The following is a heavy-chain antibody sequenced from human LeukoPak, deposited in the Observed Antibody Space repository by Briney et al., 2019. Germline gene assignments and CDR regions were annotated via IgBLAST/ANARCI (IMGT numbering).Heavy chain of an antibody. D-gene: IGHD2-15*01. V-gene: IGHV1-8*01. Sequence: ASVKVSCKASGYTFTSYDINWVRQATGQGLEWMGWMNPNSGNTGYAQKFQGRVTMTRNTSISTAYMELSSLRSEDTAVYYCARVHCSGGSCYSDYWGQGTLVTVSS. J-gene: IGHJ4*02. CDR3: ARVHCSGGSCYSDY. CDR2: MNPNSGNT. CDR1: GYTFTSYD.